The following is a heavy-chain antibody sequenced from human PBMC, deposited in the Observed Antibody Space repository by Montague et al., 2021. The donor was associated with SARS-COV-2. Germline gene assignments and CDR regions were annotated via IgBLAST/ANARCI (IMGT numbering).Heavy chain of an antibody. CDR1: GFTFSSYA. J-gene: IGHJ4*02. Sequence: SRRLSFSASGFTFSSYAMSWVRQAPGKELEWVSVIHSGGSSTKYGDSVKGRFTISRDNSRNTLFLQMNSLRAEDTAIYYCAKDVVSGYLGALDYWGQGSLVTVSS. D-gene: IGHD3-10*01. V-gene: IGHV3-23*03. CDR2: IHSGGSST. CDR3: AKDVVSGYLGALDY.